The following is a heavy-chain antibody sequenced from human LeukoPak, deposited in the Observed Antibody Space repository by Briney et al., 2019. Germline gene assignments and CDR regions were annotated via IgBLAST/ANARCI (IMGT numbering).Heavy chain of an antibody. J-gene: IGHJ4*02. D-gene: IGHD3-22*01. V-gene: IGHV3-30*18. CDR1: GFTFSSYG. Sequence: GRSLRLSCAASGFTFSSYGMHWVRQAPGKGLEWVAVISNDGSNNYSADSVKGRFTISRDNSKNTLYLQMNSLRAEDTAVYYCAKEGYYDSSGYYDYWGQGTLVTVPS. CDR2: ISNDGSNN. CDR3: AKEGYYDSSGYYDY.